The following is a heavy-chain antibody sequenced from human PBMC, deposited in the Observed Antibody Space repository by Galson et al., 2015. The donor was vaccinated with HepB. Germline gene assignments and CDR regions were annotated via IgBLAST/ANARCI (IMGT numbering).Heavy chain of an antibody. D-gene: IGHD2-8*02. CDR3: AREAALVPYYYYYGMDV. CDR2: IIPIFGTA. V-gene: IGHV1-69*13. CDR1: GGTFSSYA. Sequence: SVKVSCKASGGTFSSYAISWVRQAPGQGLEWMGGIIPIFGTANYAQKFQGRVTITADESTSTAYMELSSLRSEDTAVYYCAREAALVPYYYYYGMDVWGQGTTVTVSS. J-gene: IGHJ6*02.